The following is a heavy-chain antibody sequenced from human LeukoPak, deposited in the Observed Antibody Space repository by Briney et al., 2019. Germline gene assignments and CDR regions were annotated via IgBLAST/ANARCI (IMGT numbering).Heavy chain of an antibody. Sequence: GGSLRLSCAASGFTFSTYSMNWVRQAPGKGLEWVSSIATSSDYIYYAGSLKGRFTISRDNAKNSLYLHMNSLRPDDTAVYYCARGSDYGDYEYWGQGALVTVSS. CDR3: ARGSDYGDYEY. J-gene: IGHJ4*02. V-gene: IGHV3-21*06. CDR2: IATSSDYI. D-gene: IGHD4-17*01. CDR1: GFTFSTYS.